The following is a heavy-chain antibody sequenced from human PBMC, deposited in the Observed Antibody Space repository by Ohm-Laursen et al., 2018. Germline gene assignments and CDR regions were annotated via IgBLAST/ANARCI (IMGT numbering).Heavy chain of an antibody. CDR2: IYYSGST. J-gene: IGHJ5*02. CDR3: ARIYRVLWFGVEWPPHIHNWFDP. CDR1: GGSISSYY. D-gene: IGHD3-10*01. V-gene: IGHV4-59*12. Sequence: SETLSLTCTVSGGSISSYYWSWIRQPPGKGLEWIGYIYYSGSTNYNPSLKSRVTISVDTSKNQFSLKLSSVTAADTAVYYCARIYRVLWFGVEWPPHIHNWFDPWGQGTLVTVSS.